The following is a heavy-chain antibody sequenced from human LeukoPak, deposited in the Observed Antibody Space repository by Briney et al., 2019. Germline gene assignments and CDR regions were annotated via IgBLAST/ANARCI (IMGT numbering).Heavy chain of an antibody. Sequence: GGSLRLSCAASVFTFSSYAMSWVRQAPGKGLEWVSAISGSGGSTYYADSVKGRFPISRDKSKNTLYRQMNRLRAEDTAVYYCAKTPGCDYVWGSYRYPTAGFDYWGQGTLVTVSS. D-gene: IGHD3-16*02. V-gene: IGHV3-23*01. CDR1: VFTFSSYA. CDR3: AKTPGCDYVWGSYRYPTAGFDY. J-gene: IGHJ4*02. CDR2: ISGSGGST.